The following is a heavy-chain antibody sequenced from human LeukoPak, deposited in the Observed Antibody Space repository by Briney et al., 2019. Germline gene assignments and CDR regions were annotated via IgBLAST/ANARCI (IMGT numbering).Heavy chain of an antibody. J-gene: IGHJ4*02. D-gene: IGHD1-7*01. CDR3: AKNLITGTTDY. CDR1: GLTFSSYG. Sequence: GGSLRLSCAASGLTFSSYGMHWVRQAPGKGLEWVAVISYDGSNKYYADSVKGRFTISRDNSKNTLYLQMNSLRAEDTAVYYCAKNLITGTTDYWGQGTLVTVSS. CDR2: ISYDGSNK. V-gene: IGHV3-30*18.